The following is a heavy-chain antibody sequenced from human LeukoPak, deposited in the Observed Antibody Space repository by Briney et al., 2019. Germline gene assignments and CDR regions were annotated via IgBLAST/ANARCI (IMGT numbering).Heavy chain of an antibody. J-gene: IGHJ1*01. CDR3: ARGGGGLQH. D-gene: IGHD2-15*01. Sequence: GASVKVSCKTSGYSFTAYFMHWVRLAPGQGLEWMGWSDPNSGGTNYAQKFQGRVTMTRDTSISTAYMELSSLMCDDTAIYYCARGGGGLQHWGQGTLVTVSS. CDR2: SDPNSGGT. CDR1: GYSFTAYF. V-gene: IGHV1-2*02.